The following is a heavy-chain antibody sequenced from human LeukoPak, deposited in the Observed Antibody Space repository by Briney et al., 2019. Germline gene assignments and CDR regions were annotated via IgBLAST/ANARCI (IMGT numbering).Heavy chain of an antibody. Sequence: GGSLRLSCVASGFTFNIYAMGWVRQAPGKWLEWVSTIGDSAFDTYYADSVKGRFTISRDNSINTVHLQMNRLRAEDTARYYCAKILDGYKYGGFDYWGQGMLVTVSS. V-gene: IGHV3-23*01. CDR2: IGDSAFDT. CDR1: GFTFNIYA. J-gene: IGHJ4*02. D-gene: IGHD5-12*01. CDR3: AKILDGYKYGGFDY.